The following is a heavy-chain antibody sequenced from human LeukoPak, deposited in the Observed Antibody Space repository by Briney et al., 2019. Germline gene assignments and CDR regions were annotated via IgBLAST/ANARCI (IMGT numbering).Heavy chain of an antibody. CDR2: ISSSSSTI. Sequence: PGGSLRLSCAASGFTFSNYGMNWVRQAPGKGLEWVSYISSSSSTIYYADSVKGRFTISRDNAKNSLYLQMNSLRDEDTAVYYCARPLLGASLSGDDYWGQGTLVTVSS. CDR3: ARPLLGASLSGDDY. V-gene: IGHV3-48*02. J-gene: IGHJ4*02. CDR1: GFTFSNYG. D-gene: IGHD3-10*01.